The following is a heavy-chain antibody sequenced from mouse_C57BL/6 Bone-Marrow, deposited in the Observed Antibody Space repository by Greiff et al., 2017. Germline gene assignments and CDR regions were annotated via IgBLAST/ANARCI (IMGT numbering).Heavy chain of an antibody. CDR3: ARSYDYDDYTMEY. D-gene: IGHD2-4*01. Sequence: QVQPQQPGAELVKPGASVKLSCKASGYTFTNYWMHWVKQRPGQGLEWIGMMHPNGGSPDYNEKFKSEATLSVDKSSRTAYMELSSLTSEDSAVYYCARSYDYDDYTMEYWGQGTSVTGSS. CDR2: MHPNGGSP. CDR1: GYTFTNYW. J-gene: IGHJ4*01. V-gene: IGHV1-64*01.